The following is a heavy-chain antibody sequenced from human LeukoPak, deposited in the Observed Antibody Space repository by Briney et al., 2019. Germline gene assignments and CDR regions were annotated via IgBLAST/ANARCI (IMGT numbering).Heavy chain of an antibody. CDR3: ASGFWSGYYKGTFDY. CDR2: IHYSGST. Sequence: PSETLSLTCTVSGGSISSYYWSWIRQPPGKGLEWIGYIHYSGSTNYNPSLKSRVTISVDTSKNQFSLKLSSVTAADTAVYYCASGFWSGYYKGTFDYWGQGTLVTVSS. J-gene: IGHJ4*02. D-gene: IGHD3-3*01. CDR1: GGSISSYY. V-gene: IGHV4-59*01.